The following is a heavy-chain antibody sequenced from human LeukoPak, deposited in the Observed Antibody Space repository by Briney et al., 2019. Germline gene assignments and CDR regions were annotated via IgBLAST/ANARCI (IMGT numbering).Heavy chain of an antibody. CDR1: GFTFSSYP. V-gene: IGHV3-30*04. J-gene: IGHJ4*02. D-gene: IGHD4-17*01. CDR3: ARAADYGDFLNY. Sequence: GSLRLSCAASGFTFSSYPMHWVRQAPGKGLEWVALISYDGSNEYYADSVKGRFTISRDSSKNTLYMQMNSLRPEDTAVYYCARAADYGDFLNYWGQGTLVTVSS. CDR2: ISYDGSNE.